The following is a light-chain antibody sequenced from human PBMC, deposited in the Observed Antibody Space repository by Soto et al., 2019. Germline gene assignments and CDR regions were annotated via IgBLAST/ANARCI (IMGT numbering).Light chain of an antibody. CDR3: QQLNIDPFT. V-gene: IGKV1-9*01. CDR1: QSISSY. Sequence: IQMTQSPSSLSASVGDRVTITCRASQSISSYLNWYQQKPGKAPKLLIYAASTLQSGVPSRFSGSGSATEYTLTISSLQPEDFATYYCQQLNIDPFTFGPGTKVDIK. CDR2: AAS. J-gene: IGKJ3*01.